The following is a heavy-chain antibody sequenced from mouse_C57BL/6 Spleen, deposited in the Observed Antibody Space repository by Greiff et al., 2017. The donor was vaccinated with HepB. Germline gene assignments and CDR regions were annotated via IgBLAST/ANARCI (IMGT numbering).Heavy chain of an antibody. J-gene: IGHJ2*01. V-gene: IGHV1-18*01. CDR3: ARHHYGSFDY. CDR2: INPNNGGN. Sequence: EVQLQQSGPELVKPGASVNIPCKASGYTFTDYNMDWVKQSHGKSLEWIGYINPNNGGNTYNQKFKGKATLTVDKYCSTAYMELRSMTSEGTAVYCCARHHYGSFDYWGQGTTLTVSS. CDR1: GYTFTDYN. D-gene: IGHD1-1*01.